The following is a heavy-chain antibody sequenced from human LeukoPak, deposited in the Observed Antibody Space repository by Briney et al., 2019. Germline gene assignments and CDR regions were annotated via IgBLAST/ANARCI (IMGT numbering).Heavy chain of an antibody. J-gene: IGHJ6*03. V-gene: IGHV3-64*02. D-gene: IGHD3-10*01. CDR3: ARAPLSSRGYCYYMDV. Sequence: GGSLRLSCAASGFTFSTYAMHWVRQAPGKGLEYVSAISGNGGSTFYVDSVKGRFTISRDNSKNTLYLQMGSLRGEDMAVYYCARAPLSSRGYCYYMDVWGKGTTVTVSS. CDR1: GFTFSTYA. CDR2: ISGNGGST.